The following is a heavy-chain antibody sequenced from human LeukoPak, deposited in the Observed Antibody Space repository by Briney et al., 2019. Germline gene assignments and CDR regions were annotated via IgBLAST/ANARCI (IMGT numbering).Heavy chain of an antibody. D-gene: IGHD2-21*01. V-gene: IGHV3-23*01. Sequence: GGSLRLSCAASRFTFSTYAMSWVRQAPGKGLEWVSTISDSGGSTYYADSVKGRFTISRDNSKNTLYLQMNSLRAEDTAAYYCAIFPRSPAGGPRVYWGQGTLVTVSS. CDR2: ISDSGGST. J-gene: IGHJ4*02. CDR3: AIFPRSPAGGPRVY. CDR1: RFTFSTYA.